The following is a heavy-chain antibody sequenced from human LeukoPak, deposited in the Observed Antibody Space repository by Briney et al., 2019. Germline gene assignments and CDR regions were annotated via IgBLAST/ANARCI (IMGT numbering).Heavy chain of an antibody. CDR3: ARGGVTHYDFWSGYYSFDY. Sequence: ASVKVSCKASGYTFTGYYMHWVRQAPGQGLEWMGWINPNSGGTNYAQKFQGRVTMTRDTSISTAYMELSRLRSDDTAVYYCARGGVTHYDFWSGYYSFDYWGQGTLVTVSS. D-gene: IGHD3-3*01. J-gene: IGHJ4*02. CDR1: GYTFTGYY. CDR2: INPNSGGT. V-gene: IGHV1-2*02.